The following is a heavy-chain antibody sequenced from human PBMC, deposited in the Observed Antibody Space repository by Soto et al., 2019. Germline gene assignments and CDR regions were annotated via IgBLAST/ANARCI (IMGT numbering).Heavy chain of an antibody. D-gene: IGHD2-2*01. V-gene: IGHV4-34*01. CDR1: GGSFSGYY. CDR2: INHSGST. CDR3: ARVLFLVVVPAAPRRRWFDP. J-gene: IGHJ5*02. Sequence: SETLSLTCAVYGGSFSGYYWSWIRQPPGKGLEWIGEINHSGSTNYNPSLKSRVTISVDTSKNQFSLKLSSVTAADAAVYYCARVLFLVVVPAAPRRRWFDPWGQGTLVTVSS.